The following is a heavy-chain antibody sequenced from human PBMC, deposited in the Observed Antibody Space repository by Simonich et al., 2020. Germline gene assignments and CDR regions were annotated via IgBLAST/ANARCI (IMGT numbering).Heavy chain of an antibody. J-gene: IGHJ4*02. V-gene: IGHV3-23*01. D-gene: IGHD1-7*01. CDR1: GFTFSSYA. CDR2: ISGSGGNT. Sequence: EVQLLESGGGLVQPGGPLRLSCAASGFTFSSYAMSWVRQAPGMGLDWVSAISGSGGNTYYADSVKGRFTISRDNSKNTLYLQMNSLRAEDTAVYYCAKRSGVSITGTFDYWGQGTLVTVSS. CDR3: AKRSGVSITGTFDY.